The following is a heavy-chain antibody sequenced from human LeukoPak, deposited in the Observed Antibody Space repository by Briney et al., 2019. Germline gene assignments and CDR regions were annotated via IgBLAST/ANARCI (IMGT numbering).Heavy chain of an antibody. J-gene: IGHJ4*02. Sequence: GGSLRLSCAASGFTFSSYAMNWVRQAPGKGLEWVSAISSSGGSTYYADSVKGRFTVSRDNSKNTLYLQMNSLRAEDTALYYCAKDLNGGYSYGFDYWGQGTLVTVSS. D-gene: IGHD5-18*01. CDR1: GFTFSSYA. CDR3: AKDLNGGYSYGFDY. CDR2: ISSSGGST. V-gene: IGHV3-23*01.